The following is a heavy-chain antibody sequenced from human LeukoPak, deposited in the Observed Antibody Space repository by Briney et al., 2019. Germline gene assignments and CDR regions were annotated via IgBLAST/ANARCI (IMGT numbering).Heavy chain of an antibody. V-gene: IGHV3-23*01. J-gene: IGHJ4*02. CDR1: GFTFSSYS. CDR2: ISGSGGST. Sequence: GGSLRLSCAASGFTFSSYSMSWVRQAPGKGLEWVSAISGSGGSTYYADSVKGRFTISRDNSKNTLYLQMNSLRAEDTAVYYCAKVYYDSSGVDYWGQGTLVTVSS. CDR3: AKVYYDSSGVDY. D-gene: IGHD3-22*01.